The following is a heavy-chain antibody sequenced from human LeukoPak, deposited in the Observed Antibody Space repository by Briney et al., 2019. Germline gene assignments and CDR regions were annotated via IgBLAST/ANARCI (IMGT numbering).Heavy chain of an antibody. Sequence: PGGSLRLSYAASGFTFSSYWVHWVRQAPGKGLVWVSRINSDGSSTNYADSVKGRFTISRDNAKNTLYVQMNSLRAEDTAVYYCAARGYCSGTSCLLEYWGQGTLVTVSS. D-gene: IGHD2-2*01. CDR1: GFTFSSYW. J-gene: IGHJ4*02. CDR3: AARGYCSGTSCLLEY. V-gene: IGHV3-74*01. CDR2: INSDGSST.